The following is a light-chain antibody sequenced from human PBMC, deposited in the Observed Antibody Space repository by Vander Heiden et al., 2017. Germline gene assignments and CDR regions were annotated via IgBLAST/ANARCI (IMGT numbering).Light chain of an antibody. Sequence: QLVLTQSPSASASLGASVRLTCTLRSGHSSYPIAWPQQQPEKGPRYLMKLNSDGSHSKGDGIPDRFSGSSSGAERYLTSSSLQSEDEADYYCQTWGTGIRVFGGGTKLTVL. CDR2: LNSDGSH. CDR3: QTWGTGIRV. V-gene: IGLV4-69*01. J-gene: IGLJ3*02. CDR1: SGHSSYP.